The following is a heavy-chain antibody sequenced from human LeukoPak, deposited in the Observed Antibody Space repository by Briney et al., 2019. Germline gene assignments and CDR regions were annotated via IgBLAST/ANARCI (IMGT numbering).Heavy chain of an antibody. J-gene: IGHJ4*02. V-gene: IGHV3-30*02. CDR1: GFTFSSYG. CDR3: ARGPSGYHNT. D-gene: IGHD5-12*01. Sequence: GGSLRLSCAASGFTFSSYGMHWVRQAPGKGLEWVAFIRYDGSNKFHADSVQGRLTISRDNSKNTLYLQMNSLRAEDTAVYYCARGPSGYHNTGGQGTLVTVSS. CDR2: IRYDGSNK.